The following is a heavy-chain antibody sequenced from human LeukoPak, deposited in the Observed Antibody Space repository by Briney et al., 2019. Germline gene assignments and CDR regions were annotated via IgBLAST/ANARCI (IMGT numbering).Heavy chain of an antibody. Sequence: GGSQRLSCAVSGFTFTDYWMNWVRQAPGKGLEWVASIRQGGSEKTYVDSVKGRFTISRDNTKNSLSLQVNSLRVEDTAVYYCARDGTAAGLYFDLWGQGTLVTVSS. CDR2: IRQGGSEK. CDR1: GFTFTDYW. D-gene: IGHD6-13*01. V-gene: IGHV3-7*01. J-gene: IGHJ4*01. CDR3: ARDGTAAGLYFDL.